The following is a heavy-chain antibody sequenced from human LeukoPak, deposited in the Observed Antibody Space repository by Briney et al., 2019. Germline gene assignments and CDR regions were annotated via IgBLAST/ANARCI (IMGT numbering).Heavy chain of an antibody. CDR2: INPTSGDT. CDR1: GYTFTGYY. V-gene: IGHV1-2*02. Sequence: ASVKVSCKASGYTFTGYYMHWVRHAPGQGLEGMGWINPTSGDTNYVQKFQGRVIMTRDTSISTAYMELSRVRSDDTAVYYCARGDGDGPARRAFDIWGQGTMVTVSS. J-gene: IGHJ3*02. CDR3: ARGDGDGPARRAFDI. D-gene: IGHD7-27*01.